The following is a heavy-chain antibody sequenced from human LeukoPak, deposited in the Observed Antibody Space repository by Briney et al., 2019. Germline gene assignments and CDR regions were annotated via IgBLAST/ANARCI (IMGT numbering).Heavy chain of an antibody. D-gene: IGHD4-17*01. CDR3: ARESDGDPLDY. CDR1: GFTLTNFV. J-gene: IGHJ4*02. V-gene: IGHV3-23*01. Sequence: GGSLRLSCAASGFTLTNFVMTWVRQAPGKGLEWVSAISGSGGSTYYADSVKGRFTISRDNSKNTLYLQMNSLRAEDTAVYYCARESDGDPLDYWGQGTLVTVSS. CDR2: ISGSGGST.